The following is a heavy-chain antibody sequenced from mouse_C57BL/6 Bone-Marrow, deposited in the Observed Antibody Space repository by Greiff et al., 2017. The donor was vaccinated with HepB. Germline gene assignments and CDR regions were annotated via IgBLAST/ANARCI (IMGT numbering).Heavy chain of an antibody. CDR2: IDPEDGET. CDR1: GFNIKDYY. Sequence: DVQLQESGAELVKPGASVKLSCTASGFNIKDYYMHWVKQRTEQGLEWIGRIDPEDGETKYAPKFQGKATITADTSSNTAYLQLSRLTSEDTAVYYCARTATIVTTLDYWGQGTTLTVSS. V-gene: IGHV14-2*01. CDR3: ARTATIVTTLDY. D-gene: IGHD2-5*01. J-gene: IGHJ2*01.